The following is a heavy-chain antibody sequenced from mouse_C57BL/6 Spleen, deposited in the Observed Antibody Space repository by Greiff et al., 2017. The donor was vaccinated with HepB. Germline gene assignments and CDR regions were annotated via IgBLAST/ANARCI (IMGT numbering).Heavy chain of an antibody. D-gene: IGHD2-2*01. Sequence: DVHLVESGGGLVQPKGSLKLSCAASGFSFNTYAMNWVRQAPGKGLEWVARIRSKSNNYATYYADSVKDRFTISRDDSESMLYLQMNNLKTEDTAMYYCVRQGYGYDFDYWGQGTTLTVSS. J-gene: IGHJ2*01. V-gene: IGHV10-1*01. CDR2: IRSKSNNYAT. CDR3: VRQGYGYDFDY. CDR1: GFSFNTYA.